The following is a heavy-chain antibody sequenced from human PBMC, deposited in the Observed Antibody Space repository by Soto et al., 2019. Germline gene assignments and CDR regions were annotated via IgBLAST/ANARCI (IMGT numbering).Heavy chain of an antibody. CDR1: GFTFSGSA. V-gene: IGHV3-73*01. J-gene: IGHJ6*02. Sequence: GGSLRLSCAASGFTFSGSAMHWVRQASGKGLEWVGRIRSKANSYATAYAASVKGRFTISRDDSKNTAYLQMNSLKTEDTAVYYCTTHISSSSWAATYYYYGMDVWGQGTTVTVSS. CDR3: TTHISSSSWAATYYYYGMDV. D-gene: IGHD6-13*01. CDR2: IRSKANSYAT.